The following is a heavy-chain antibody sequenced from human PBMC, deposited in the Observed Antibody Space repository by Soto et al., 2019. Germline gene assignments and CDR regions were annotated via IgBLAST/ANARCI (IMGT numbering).Heavy chain of an antibody. CDR3: ARDSGYGYYFYAMDV. CDR2: IYYSGNT. J-gene: IGHJ6*01. Sequence: SETLSLTCSVSGGSVSSHYWSWIRQPPAKGLEWIGYIYYSGNTNYNPPLKSRLTISVDTSKNQFSLRLTSVTPADTAVYYCARDSGYGYYFYAMDVWGRGTTVTVSS. D-gene: IGHD5-12*01. V-gene: IGHV4-59*02. CDR1: GGSVSSHY.